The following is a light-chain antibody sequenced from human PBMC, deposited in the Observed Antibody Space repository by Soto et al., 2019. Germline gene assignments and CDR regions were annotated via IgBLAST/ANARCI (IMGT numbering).Light chain of an antibody. V-gene: IGKV3-20*01. J-gene: IGKJ1*01. CDR1: QRVSSSY. Sequence: DIVLTQSPGTLSLSPGERATLSCRASQRVSSSYLAWYQQRPGQAPRLLIYGASSRATGIPDRFSGSGSVTDFTLTISRLEPEDIAVYYCQQYGGSPRTFGQGTKVEIK. CDR3: QQYGGSPRT. CDR2: GAS.